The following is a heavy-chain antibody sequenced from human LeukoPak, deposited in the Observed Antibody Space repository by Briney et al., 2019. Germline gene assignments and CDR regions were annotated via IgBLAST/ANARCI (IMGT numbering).Heavy chain of an antibody. V-gene: IGHV3-30*04. CDR3: SKLLPPFSY. CDR2: IRHDGSNT. J-gene: IGHJ4*02. CDR1: GFTFTTYA. Sequence: GGSLRLSCAASGFTFTTYALHWVRQAPGKGLEWVAVIRHDGSNTVYADSVRGRFIISRDNSNNMLFLQMRSLTPEDTAMYYCSKLLPPFSYWGLGTLVTVSS. D-gene: IGHD3-22*01.